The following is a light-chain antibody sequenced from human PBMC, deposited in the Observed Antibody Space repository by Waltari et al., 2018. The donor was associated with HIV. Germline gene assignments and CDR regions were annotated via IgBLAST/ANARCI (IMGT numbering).Light chain of an antibody. CDR2: KDT. V-gene: IGLV3-25*02. J-gene: IGLJ3*02. CDR3: ESADNSGTYWV. Sequence: SYELTQPPSVSVSPGQTATITCSGDALPNQHAPLYHQKPVQAPLLVIYKDTQRPAGIPTRFSGPHPGTTVTLTSSGVQAEEEADYYCESADNSGTYWVFGGGTKLSVL. CDR1: ALPNQH.